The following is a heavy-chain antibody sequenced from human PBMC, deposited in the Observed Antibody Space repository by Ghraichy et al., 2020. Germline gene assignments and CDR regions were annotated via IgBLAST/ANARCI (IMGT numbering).Heavy chain of an antibody. J-gene: IGHJ4*02. CDR1: GYTFTGYY. V-gene: IGHV1-2*02. D-gene: IGHD6-13*01. CDR2: INPNSGGT. CDR3: ARSPPGYSSSWYDY. Sequence: ASVKVSCKASGYTFTGYYMHWVRQAPGQGLEWMGWINPNSGGTNYAQKFQGRVTMTRDTSISTAYMELSRLRSDDTAVYYCARSPPGYSSSWYDYWGQGTLVTVSS.